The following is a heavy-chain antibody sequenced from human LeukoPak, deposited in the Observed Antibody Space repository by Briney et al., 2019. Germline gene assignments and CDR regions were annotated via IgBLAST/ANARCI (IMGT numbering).Heavy chain of an antibody. V-gene: IGHV3-30*02. CDR1: GFTFSSYG. CDR2: IRYDGSNK. CDR3: AKELEALDAFDI. J-gene: IGHJ3*02. Sequence: GGSLRLSCAASGFTFSSYGMHWVRQAPGKGLEWVAFIRYDGSNKYYADSVKGRFTISRDNSKNTLYLQMNSLRAEDTAVYYCAKELEALDAFDIWGQGTMVTVSS.